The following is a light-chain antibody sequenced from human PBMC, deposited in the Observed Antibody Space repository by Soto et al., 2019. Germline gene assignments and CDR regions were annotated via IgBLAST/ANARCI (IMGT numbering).Light chain of an antibody. CDR2: SAS. V-gene: IGKV1-39*01. CDR3: QQSYSAPFT. CDR1: ERVIRF. J-gene: IGKJ3*01. Sequence: DIQMTQSPSSLSASVGATVTITCRASERVIRFLYWYQQKPGEAPKVLIYSASSLQGGVPSRFSGSGSGTDFTITIHSLQPAVFGTYYCQQSYSAPFTFGPGTKVDIK.